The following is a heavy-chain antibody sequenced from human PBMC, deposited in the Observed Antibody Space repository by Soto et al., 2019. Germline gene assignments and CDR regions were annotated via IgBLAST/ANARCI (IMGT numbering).Heavy chain of an antibody. CDR2: VSGDGYTT. CDR1: GFTFFNYG. CDR3: AKEASVPSLGEFWYFDL. D-gene: IGHD3-16*01. J-gene: IGHJ2*01. Sequence: EVQVLESGGGLVQPGGSLRLSCAASGFTFFNYGMTWVRQAPGEGLEWVSSVSGDGYTTYYADSVRGRFTISRDNSKGTLFVQMNSLRAEDTAVYYCAKEASVPSLGEFWYFDLWGRGTQVTVSS. V-gene: IGHV3-23*01.